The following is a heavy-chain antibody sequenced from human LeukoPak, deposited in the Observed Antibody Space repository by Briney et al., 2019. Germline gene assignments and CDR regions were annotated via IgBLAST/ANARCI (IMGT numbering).Heavy chain of an antibody. CDR3: ASSTPVTTTYSFDY. J-gene: IGHJ4*02. V-gene: IGHV4-31*03. CDR1: GGSISSGGYY. CDR2: IYYSGST. D-gene: IGHD4-17*01. Sequence: PSETLSLTCTVSGGSISSGGYYWSWIRQHPGKGLEWIGYIYYSGSTYYNPSLKSRVTISVDTSKNQFSLKLSSVTAADTAVYYCASSTPVTTTYSFDYWGQGTRVTVSS.